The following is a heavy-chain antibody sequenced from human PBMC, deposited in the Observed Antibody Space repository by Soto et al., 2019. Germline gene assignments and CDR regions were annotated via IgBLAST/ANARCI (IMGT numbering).Heavy chain of an antibody. CDR3: ARDGDPQSAFWSGPLGGGRFDP. CDR2: IVPMFGTA. D-gene: IGHD3-3*01. V-gene: IGHV1-69*12. CDR1: GGTFGNSA. J-gene: IGHJ5*02. Sequence: QVQLVQSGAEVKKPGSSVNVSCKTSGGTFGNSAVTWVRQVPGQGLEWLGGIVPMFGTANYAQKFQGRVTITADESTITAYMELNSLKTDDTAVYYCARDGDPQSAFWSGPLGGGRFDPWGQGTLVTVSS.